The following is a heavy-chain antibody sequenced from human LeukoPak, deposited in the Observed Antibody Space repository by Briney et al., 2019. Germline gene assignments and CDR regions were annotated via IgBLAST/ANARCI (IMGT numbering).Heavy chain of an antibody. D-gene: IGHD6-13*01. CDR3: ARDRGSSWYPNYFDY. V-gene: IGHV1-2*02. Sequence: AASVKVSCKASGYTFTSYYMHWVRQAPGQGLEWMGWINPNSGGTNYAQKFQGRVTMTRDTSISTAYMELSRLRSDDTAVYYCARDRGSSWYPNYFDYWGQGTLVTVSS. J-gene: IGHJ4*02. CDR2: INPNSGGT. CDR1: GYTFTSYY.